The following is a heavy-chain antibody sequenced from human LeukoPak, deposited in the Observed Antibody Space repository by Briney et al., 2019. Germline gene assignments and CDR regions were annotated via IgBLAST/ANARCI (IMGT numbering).Heavy chain of an antibody. CDR3: AKDQNTVATAPFDY. V-gene: IGHV3-11*01. Sequence: GGSLRLSCAASGFTFSDYYMSWVRQAPGKGLEWVSYMSGSGSDIYYADSVKGRFTISRDNGKNSLHLQMNSLRAEDTAVYYCAKDQNTVATAPFDYWGLGTLVTVSS. J-gene: IGHJ4*02. CDR1: GFTFSDYY. D-gene: IGHD4-17*01. CDR2: MSGSGSDI.